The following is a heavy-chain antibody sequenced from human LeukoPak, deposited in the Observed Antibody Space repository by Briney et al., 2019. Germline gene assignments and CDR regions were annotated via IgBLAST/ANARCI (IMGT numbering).Heavy chain of an antibody. CDR2: IIPIFGTA. D-gene: IGHD1-14*01. J-gene: IGHJ6*03. Sequence: GASVKVSCKASGGTFSSYAISWGRQAPGQGLEWMGGIIPIFGTANYAQKFQGRVTITADESTSTAYMELSSLRSEDTAVYYCARAHLTHNRGYYYMDVWGKGTTVTVSS. V-gene: IGHV1-69*13. CDR3: ARAHLTHNRGYYYMDV. CDR1: GGTFSSYA.